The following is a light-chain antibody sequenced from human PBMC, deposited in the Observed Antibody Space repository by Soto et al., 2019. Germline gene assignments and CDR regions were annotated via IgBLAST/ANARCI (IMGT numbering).Light chain of an antibody. Sequence: DIQLTQSPSFLSASVGDRVTITCRASQGISNYLAWYQQKAGKAPNLLINAASTLQSGVPSRFSGSGSGTEFTLTISSLQPEDFATYYCQQPDSYPITFGQGTRLEIK. CDR2: AAS. J-gene: IGKJ5*01. CDR3: QQPDSYPIT. CDR1: QGISNY. V-gene: IGKV1-9*01.